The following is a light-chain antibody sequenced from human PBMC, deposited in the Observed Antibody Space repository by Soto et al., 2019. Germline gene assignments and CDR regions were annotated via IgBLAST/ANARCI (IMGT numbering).Light chain of an antibody. CDR1: SSDVGGYNY. Sequence: QSVLTQPPSASGSPGQSVTISCTGTSSDVGGYNYVSWYQQHPGKAPKLMIYGVSKRPSGVPDRFSGSKSGNTASLTVSGLQAEDEADYYCASWDGSLSGHVFGTGTKVTVL. V-gene: IGLV2-8*01. J-gene: IGLJ1*01. CDR2: GVS. CDR3: ASWDGSLSGHV.